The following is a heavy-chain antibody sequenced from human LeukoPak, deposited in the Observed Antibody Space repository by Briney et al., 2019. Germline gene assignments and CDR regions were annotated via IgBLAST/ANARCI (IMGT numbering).Heavy chain of an antibody. D-gene: IGHD3-9*01. CDR2: ISSSSSTI. Sequence: GGPLRLSCAASGFTFSSYSMNWVRQAPGKGLEWVSYISSSSSTIYYADSVKGRFTISRDNAKNSLYLQMNSLRAEDTAVYYCARVRRYFDWVHDWGQGTLVTVSS. CDR1: GFTFSSYS. CDR3: ARVRRYFDWVHD. V-gene: IGHV3-48*01. J-gene: IGHJ4*02.